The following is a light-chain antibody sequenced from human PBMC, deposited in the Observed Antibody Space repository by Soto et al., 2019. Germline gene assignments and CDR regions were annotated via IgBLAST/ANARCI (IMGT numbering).Light chain of an antibody. V-gene: IGKV1-27*01. CDR2: AAS. J-gene: IGKJ1*01. Sequence: VQMTQSPSSLSASVGDRVTITCRASQGISNYLAWYQQKPGKVPKLLIYAASTLPSGVPSRFSGSGSGTDFTLTISRLQPEDVATYYCQQYNSAPPWTFGQGTKVDIK. CDR3: QQYNSAPPWT. CDR1: QGISNY.